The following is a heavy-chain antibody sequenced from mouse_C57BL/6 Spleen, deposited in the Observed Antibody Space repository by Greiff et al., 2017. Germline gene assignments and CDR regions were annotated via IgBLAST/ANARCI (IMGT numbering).Heavy chain of an antibody. V-gene: IGHV1-81*01. CDR1: GYTFTSYG. J-gene: IGHJ2*01. D-gene: IGHD1-1*01. CDR3: ARVSHYYGSSYDFDY. CDR2: IYPRSGNT. Sequence: VQLQQSGAELARPGASVKLSCKASGYTFTSYGISWVKQRTGQGLEWIGEIYPRSGNTYYNEKFKGKATLTADKSSSTAYMELRSLTSEDSSVYFCARVSHYYGSSYDFDYWGQRTTLTVSS.